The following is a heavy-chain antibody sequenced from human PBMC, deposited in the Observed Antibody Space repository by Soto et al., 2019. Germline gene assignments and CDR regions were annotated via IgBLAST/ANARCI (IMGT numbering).Heavy chain of an antibody. CDR3: AKVVADTAMVTGDY. CDR1: GFTFSSYG. CDR2: ISYDGSNK. Sequence: QVQLVESGGGVVQPGRSLRLSCAASGFTFSSYGMHWVRQAPGKGLEWVAVISYDGSNKYYADSVKGRFTISRDNSKNTLYLQMNSLSAEDTAVDYCAKVVADTAMVTGDYWGQGTLVTVSS. J-gene: IGHJ4*02. D-gene: IGHD5-18*01. V-gene: IGHV3-30*18.